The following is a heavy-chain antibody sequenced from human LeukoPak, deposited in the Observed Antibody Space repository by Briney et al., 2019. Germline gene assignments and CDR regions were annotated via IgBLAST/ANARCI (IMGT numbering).Heavy chain of an antibody. D-gene: IGHD4-11*01. J-gene: IGHJ4*02. Sequence: PGGSLRLSCAVSGFTFSSYWMSWVRQAPGKGLELVANIKQDGGERFYVDSVKGRFTISRDNAKNSLYLQMNSLRVEDTAVYYCAREDHSNYNYWGQGTLVTVSS. CDR1: GFTFSSYW. CDR3: AREDHSNYNY. V-gene: IGHV3-7*01. CDR2: IKQDGGER.